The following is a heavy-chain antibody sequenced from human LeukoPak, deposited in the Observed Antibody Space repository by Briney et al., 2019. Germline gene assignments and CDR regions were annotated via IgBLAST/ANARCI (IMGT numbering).Heavy chain of an antibody. D-gene: IGHD6-13*01. CDR3: ARVSVAAAAHFDY. CDR1: GFTFSSYA. Sequence: GRSLRLSCAASGFTFSSYAMHWVRQAPGKGLEWVAVISYDGSNKYYADSVKGRFTISRDDAKNSLYLQMNSLRAEDTAVYYCARVSVAAAAHFDYWGQGTLVTVSS. CDR2: ISYDGSNK. V-gene: IGHV3-30-3*01. J-gene: IGHJ4*02.